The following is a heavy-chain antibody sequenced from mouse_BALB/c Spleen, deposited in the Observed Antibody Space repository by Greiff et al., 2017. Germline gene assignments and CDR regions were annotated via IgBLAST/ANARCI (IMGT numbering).Heavy chain of an antibody. CDR3: ASQYRYWGAMDY. CDR2: IDPYYGGT. Sequence: VQLQQSGPELEKPGASVKISCKASGYSFTGYNMNWVKQSNGKSLEWIGNIDPYYGGTSYNQKFKGKATLTVDKSSSTAYMQIKSLTAEDSAVYYCASQYRYWGAMDYWGQGTSVTVSS. CDR1: GYSFTGYN. D-gene: IGHD2-14*01. V-gene: IGHV1-39*01. J-gene: IGHJ4*01.